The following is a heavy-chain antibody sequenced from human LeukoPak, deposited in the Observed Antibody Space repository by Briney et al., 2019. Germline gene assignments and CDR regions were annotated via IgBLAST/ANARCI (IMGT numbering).Heavy chain of an antibody. J-gene: IGHJ4*02. CDR1: GYTLTDYY. CDR3: ARDAGYCTGGSCWYFDH. D-gene: IGHD2-15*01. CDR2: INLNGGGT. Sequence: GASVKVSCKASGYTLTDYYMHWVRHAPGQGLGWMGWINLNGGGTNFAQRFQGRVTMTRDTSISTAYMDLSRLISDDTAVYYCARDAGYCTGGSCWYFDHWGQGTLVTVSS. V-gene: IGHV1-2*02.